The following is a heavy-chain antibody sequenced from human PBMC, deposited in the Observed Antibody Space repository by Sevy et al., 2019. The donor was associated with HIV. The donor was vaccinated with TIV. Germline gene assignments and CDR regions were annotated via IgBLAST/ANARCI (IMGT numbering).Heavy chain of an antibody. Sequence: GGSLRLSCAASGFTFSSYAMHWVRQAPGKGLEWVAVISYDGSNKYYADSVKGRFTISRDNSKNTLYLQMNSLRAEDTAVYYCARDHYQRERYWFDPWGQGTLVTVSS. CDR2: ISYDGSNK. D-gene: IGHD2-2*01. CDR1: GFTFSSYA. CDR3: ARDHYQRERYWFDP. V-gene: IGHV3-30-3*01. J-gene: IGHJ5*02.